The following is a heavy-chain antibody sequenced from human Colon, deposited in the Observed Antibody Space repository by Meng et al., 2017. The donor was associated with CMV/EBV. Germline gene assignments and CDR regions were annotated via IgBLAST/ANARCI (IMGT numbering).Heavy chain of an antibody. D-gene: IGHD1-1*01. J-gene: IGHJ4*02. CDR2: ISSSGSTI. CDR3: ARDASNWNSPYYFDY. Sequence: SGFTLSDYYMSWIRQAPGKGLEWVSYISSSGSTIYYADSVKGRFTISRDNAKNSLYLQMNSLRAEDTAVYYCARDASNWNSPYYFDYWGQGTLVTVSS. V-gene: IGHV3-11*04. CDR1: GFTLSDYY.